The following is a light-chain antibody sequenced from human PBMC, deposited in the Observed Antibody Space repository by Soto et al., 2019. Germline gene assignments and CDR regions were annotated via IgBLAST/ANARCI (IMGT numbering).Light chain of an antibody. CDR3: AAYTGNWNGPV. CDR1: SSTFANNY. J-gene: IGLJ3*02. V-gene: IGLV1-47*01. Sequence: QSVLTQPPSASGTPGQRVSISCSGDSSTFANNYVHWYQHLPGAAPKLLIYRSDQRPSGVPERFSGSKSGTSAFLTISGLRPEDEAHYYCAAYTGNWNGPVFGGGTQLTVL. CDR2: RSD.